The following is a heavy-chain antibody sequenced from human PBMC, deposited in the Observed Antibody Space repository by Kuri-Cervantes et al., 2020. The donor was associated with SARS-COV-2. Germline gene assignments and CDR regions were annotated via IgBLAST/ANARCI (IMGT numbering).Heavy chain of an antibody. CDR1: GFTFSSYA. Sequence: GGSLRLSCAASGFTFSSYAMSWVRQAPGKGLEWVSAISGSGGSTYYADSVKGRFTISRDNSKNTLYLQMNSLRAEDTAVYYCARDRSGYYDFWSGCMDVWGKGTTVTVSS. CDR3: ARDRSGYYDFWSGCMDV. D-gene: IGHD3-3*01. V-gene: IGHV3-23*01. J-gene: IGHJ6*04. CDR2: ISGSGGST.